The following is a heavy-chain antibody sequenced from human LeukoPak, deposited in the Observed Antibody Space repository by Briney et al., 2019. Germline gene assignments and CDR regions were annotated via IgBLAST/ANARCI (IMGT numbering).Heavy chain of an antibody. J-gene: IGHJ4*02. V-gene: IGHV5-51*01. CDR1: GYSFTSYW. CDR2: IYPGDSGT. Sequence: GESLKISCKGSGYSFTSYWIGWVRQMPGKGLEWMGIIYPGDSGTRYSPSFQGQVTISADKSISTAYLQWSSLKASDTAMYYCARQGWYDILTGPFDYWGQGTLVTVSS. CDR3: ARQGWYDILTGPFDY. D-gene: IGHD3-9*01.